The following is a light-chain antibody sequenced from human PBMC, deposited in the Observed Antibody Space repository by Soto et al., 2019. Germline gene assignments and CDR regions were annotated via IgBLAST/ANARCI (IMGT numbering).Light chain of an antibody. J-gene: IGLJ1*01. V-gene: IGLV2-11*01. CDR1: FNDVGGYSY. CDR2: DVT. CDR3: CSYGGSFPYV. Sequence: QAVLTQPPSASGSPGQSVTISCTGTFNDVGGYSYVSWYQQHPGKAPKLLIYDVTKRPSGVPDRFSGSKSGNTASLTISGLQAEDEADFFCCSYGGSFPYVFGTGTKLTVL.